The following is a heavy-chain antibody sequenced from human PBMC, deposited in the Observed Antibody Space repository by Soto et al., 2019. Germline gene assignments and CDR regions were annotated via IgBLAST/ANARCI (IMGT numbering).Heavy chain of an antibody. CDR1: GFRFSDSA. D-gene: IGHD3-10*01. Sequence: EVQLLESGGDLVQPGGSLRLSCTTSGFRFSDSAMDWVRQAPGKGLEWVSSIGFTTTYYADSVKGRFIISRDNSKNTVYLQMNNLRVEDTAVYYCAIIRTFMVRTPRDHWGQGTPVTVSS. J-gene: IGHJ4*02. CDR2: IGFTTT. CDR3: AIIRTFMVRTPRDH. V-gene: IGHV3-23*01.